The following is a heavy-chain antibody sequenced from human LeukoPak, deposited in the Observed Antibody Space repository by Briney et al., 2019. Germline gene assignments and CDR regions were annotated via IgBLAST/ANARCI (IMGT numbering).Heavy chain of an antibody. V-gene: IGHV4-59*01. CDR2: IYYSGST. Sequence: PSETLSLTCTVSGGSLSSYYWSWIRQPPGKGLEWIGYIYYSGSTNYNPSLKSRVTISVDTSKNQFSLKLSSVTAADTALYYCARWGYSSSSRIAAFDIWGQGTMVTVSS. CDR3: ARWGYSSSSRIAAFDI. CDR1: GGSLSSYY. J-gene: IGHJ3*02. D-gene: IGHD6-6*01.